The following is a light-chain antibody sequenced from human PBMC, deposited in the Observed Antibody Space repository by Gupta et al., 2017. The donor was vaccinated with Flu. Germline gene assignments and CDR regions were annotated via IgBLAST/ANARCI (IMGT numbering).Light chain of an antibody. CDR1: QDIVNY. V-gene: IGKV1-33*01. J-gene: IGKJ4*01. CDR2: GAS. CDR3: QQDDNLPVT. Sequence: DIQMTQSPSSLSASVGDRVTITCQASQDIVNYLNWYQVQPGKAPKLLIYGASNLQTGVSSRFSGGGSGSHYTFTISSLQPEDSATYYCQQDDNLPVTFGGGTRVEI.